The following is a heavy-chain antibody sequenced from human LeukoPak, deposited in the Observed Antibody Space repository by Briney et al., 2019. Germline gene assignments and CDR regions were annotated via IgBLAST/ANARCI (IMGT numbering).Heavy chain of an antibody. V-gene: IGHV4-59*01. CDR2: IYYSGST. CDR1: GGSISSYY. Sequence: SETLSLTXTVSGGSISSYYWNWIRQPPGKGLEWIGYIYYSGSTNYNPSLKSRITMSVDTSKNQFSLKLSSVTAADTAVYYCSTLESAYSDYWGQGTQVTVSS. J-gene: IGHJ4*02. CDR3: STLESAYSDY. D-gene: IGHD3-3*01.